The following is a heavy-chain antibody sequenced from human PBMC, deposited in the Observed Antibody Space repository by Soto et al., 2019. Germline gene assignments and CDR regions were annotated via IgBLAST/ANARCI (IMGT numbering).Heavy chain of an antibody. V-gene: IGHV3-7*02. CDR2: INPDGRDK. Sequence: PGGSMRLSCIGFGLTFGNYWMSWVRPAPGKGMEWVANINPDGRDKYYEGSVKGRFTISSDNAKNSVFLLLNSLRSEDTAVYYCARYKDWAFYYWRQGT. D-gene: IGHD3-9*01. J-gene: IGHJ4*02. CDR1: GLTFGNYW. CDR3: ARYKDWAFYY.